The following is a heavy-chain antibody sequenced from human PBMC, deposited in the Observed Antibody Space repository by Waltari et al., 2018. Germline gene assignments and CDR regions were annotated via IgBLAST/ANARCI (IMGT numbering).Heavy chain of an antibody. CDR3: AISPYRSSIDY. J-gene: IGHJ4*02. CDR1: GGSISSSSYY. V-gene: IGHV4-39*01. Sequence: QLQLQESGPGLVKPSETLSLTCTVSGGSISSSSYYWGWIRQPPGKGLEWIGSIYYSGSTYHHPSLKSRVTISVDTSKNQFSLKLSSVTAADTAVYYCAISPYRSSIDYWGQGTLVTVSS. D-gene: IGHD6-13*01. CDR2: IYYSGST.